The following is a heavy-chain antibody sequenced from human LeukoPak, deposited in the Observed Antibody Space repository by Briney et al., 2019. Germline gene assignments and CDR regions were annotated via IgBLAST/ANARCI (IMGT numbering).Heavy chain of an antibody. CDR3: AKDGDDYGDHQTSGGWFDP. Sequence: PGGSLRLSCAASGFTFSHYYMTWIRQAPGKGLEWVSYITSTATTYYADSVKGRFTISRDNSKNTLYLQMNSLRAEDTAVYYCAKDGDDYGDHQTSGGWFDPWGQGTLVTVSS. V-gene: IGHV3-69-1*01. CDR2: ITSTATT. D-gene: IGHD4-17*01. CDR1: GFTFSHYY. J-gene: IGHJ5*02.